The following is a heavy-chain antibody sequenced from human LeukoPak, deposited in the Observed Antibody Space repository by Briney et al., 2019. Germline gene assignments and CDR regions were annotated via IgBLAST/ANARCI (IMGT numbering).Heavy chain of an antibody. V-gene: IGHV3-23*01. CDR2: ISGSGGST. Sequence: GGSLRLSCAASGFTVSSYAMSWVRQAPGKGLEWVSAISGSGGSTYYADSVKGRFTISRENSKNNMYLQMSSLRAADTAVYYCAKGVVVVVAANYPLYYFDYWGQGTLVTVSS. CDR1: GFTVSSYA. D-gene: IGHD2-15*01. J-gene: IGHJ4*02. CDR3: AKGVVVVVAANYPLYYFDY.